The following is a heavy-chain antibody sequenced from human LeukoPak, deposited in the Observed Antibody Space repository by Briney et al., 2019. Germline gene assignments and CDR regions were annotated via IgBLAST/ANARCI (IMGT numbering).Heavy chain of an antibody. CDR1: GGTFSIFA. V-gene: IGHV1-69*13. CDR3: ARAGRVAGYYQLVNFDY. CDR2: LIPIFGTA. Sequence: SVKVSFKASGGTFSIFAISWVRQAPGQGLEWMGGLIPIFGTANYAQKFQGRVTITADESTSTAYMELSSLRSEDTAVYYCARAGRVAGYYQLVNFDYWGQGTLVTVSS. D-gene: IGHD3-22*01. J-gene: IGHJ4*02.